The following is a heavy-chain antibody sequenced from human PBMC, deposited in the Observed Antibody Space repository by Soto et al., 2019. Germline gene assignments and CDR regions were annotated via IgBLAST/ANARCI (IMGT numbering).Heavy chain of an antibody. J-gene: IGHJ4*02. CDR3: ARDPSNTSGDKLHLDY. V-gene: IGHV1-18*01. CDR1: GYTYRIYA. D-gene: IGHD3-22*01. Sequence: QIHLVQSGAEVKKPGASVRVSCKTSGYTYRIYAITWVRQAPGQGLEWMGWISTYNHDTRYAQRFQGRLSMATDTSTSTAYMELRSLTSDDTAVYYCARDPSNTSGDKLHLDYWGQGSLVTVSS. CDR2: ISTYNHDT.